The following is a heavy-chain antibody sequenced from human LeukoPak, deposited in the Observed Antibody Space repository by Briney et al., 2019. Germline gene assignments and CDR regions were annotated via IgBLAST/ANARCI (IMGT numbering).Heavy chain of an antibody. D-gene: IGHD6-13*01. J-gene: IGHJ4*02. V-gene: IGHV1-2*02. Sequence: ASVKVSCKASGYTFTGYYMHWLRQAPGQGLEWMGWINPNSGGTNYAQKFQGRVTMTRDTSISTAYMELSRLRSDDTAVYYCARDRRSSSWLNYWGQGTLVTVSS. CDR1: GYTFTGYY. CDR2: INPNSGGT. CDR3: ARDRRSSSWLNY.